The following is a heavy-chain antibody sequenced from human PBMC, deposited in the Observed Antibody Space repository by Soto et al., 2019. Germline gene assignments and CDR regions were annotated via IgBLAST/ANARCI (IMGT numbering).Heavy chain of an antibody. D-gene: IGHD2-21*02. CDR3: AKVQGGVVTASIIDY. V-gene: IGHV1-18*01. CDR1: GYTFTSYG. J-gene: IGHJ4*02. CDR2: INTYNDNT. Sequence: ASVKVSCKASGYTFTSYGISWVRQAPGQGLEWMGWINTYNDNTNYTQKLQGRVTMTTDTSTSTAYMELRGLRSDDTAVYYCAKVQGGVVTASIIDYWGPGTLVTVSS.